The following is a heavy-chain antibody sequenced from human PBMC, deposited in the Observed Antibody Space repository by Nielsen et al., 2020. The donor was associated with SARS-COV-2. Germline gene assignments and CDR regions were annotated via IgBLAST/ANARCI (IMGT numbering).Heavy chain of an antibody. D-gene: IGHD1-26*01. CDR2: ISSSSSYI. CDR1: GFTFSSYS. J-gene: IGHJ3*01. Sequence: GESLKISCAASGFTFSSYSMNWVRQAPGKGLEWVSSISSSSSYIYYADSVKGRFTISRDNAKNSLYLQMNSLRAEDTAVYYCVRDLYERWDVLSDAFDLWGQGTMVSVSS. CDR3: VRDLYERWDVLSDAFDL. V-gene: IGHV3-21*01.